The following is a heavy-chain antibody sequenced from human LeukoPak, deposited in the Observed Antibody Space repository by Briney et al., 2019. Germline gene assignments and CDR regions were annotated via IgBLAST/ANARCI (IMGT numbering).Heavy chain of an antibody. CDR2: IYTSGST. CDR3: ARERSVVVITTWSGWFDP. Sequence: SETLSLTCTVSGGSISSYYWSWIRQPAGKGLERIGRIYTSGSTNYNPSLKSRVTMSVDTSKNQFSLKLSSVTAADTAVYYCARERSVVVITTWSGWFDPWGQGTLVTVSS. CDR1: GGSISSYY. J-gene: IGHJ5*02. V-gene: IGHV4-4*07. D-gene: IGHD3-22*01.